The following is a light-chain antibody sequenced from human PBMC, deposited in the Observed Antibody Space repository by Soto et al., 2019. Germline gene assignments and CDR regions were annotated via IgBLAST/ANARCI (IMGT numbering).Light chain of an antibody. V-gene: IGKV2-28*01. J-gene: IGKJ3*01. CDR1: QSLLHSNGNNY. Sequence: DIVMTQSPLSLPVTPGEPASISCRSSQSLLHSNGNNYVDWYLQKPGQSPQLLIYLGSNRASGVPDRFSGSGSGTDFTLKISRVEAEDVGVYYCMQTLQSAFTFGPGTKVDIK. CDR3: MQTLQSAFT. CDR2: LGS.